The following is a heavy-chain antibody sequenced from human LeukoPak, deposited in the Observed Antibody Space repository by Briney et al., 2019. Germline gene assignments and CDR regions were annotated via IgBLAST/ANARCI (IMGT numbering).Heavy chain of an antibody. J-gene: IGHJ5*02. CDR1: GGSTSSGGYS. CDR2: IYHSGST. CDR3: ARLLAAAGQGWFDP. Sequence: PSETLSLTCAVSGGSTSSGGYSWSWIRQPPGKGLEWIGYIYHSGSTYYNPSLKSRVTISVDTSKNQFSLKLSSVTAADTAVYYCARLLAAAGQGWFDPWGQGTLVTVSS. D-gene: IGHD6-13*01. V-gene: IGHV4-30-2*05.